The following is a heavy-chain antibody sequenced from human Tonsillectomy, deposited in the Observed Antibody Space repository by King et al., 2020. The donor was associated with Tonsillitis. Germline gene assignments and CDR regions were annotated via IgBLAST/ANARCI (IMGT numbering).Heavy chain of an antibody. CDR3: AKDFGSGWYLFDY. CDR1: GFTFDDYA. D-gene: IGHD6-19*01. V-gene: IGHV3-43*02. CDR2: ISGDGSST. Sequence: DVQLVESGGGVVQPGGSLRLSCAASGFTFDDYAMHWVRQAPGKGLEWVSLISGDGSSTDYADSVKGRFTISRDNSKNSLYLQMNSLRTEDTALYYCAKDFGSGWYLFDYWGQGNLVTVSS. J-gene: IGHJ4*02.